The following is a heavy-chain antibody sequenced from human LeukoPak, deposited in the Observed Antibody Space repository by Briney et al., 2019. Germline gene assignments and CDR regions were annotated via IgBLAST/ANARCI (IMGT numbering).Heavy chain of an antibody. D-gene: IGHD6-19*01. CDR3: ASPVSVAGMADY. CDR2: INSDGSST. V-gene: IGHV3-74*01. J-gene: IGHJ4*02. Sequence: GGSLRLSCAAYGFTFSSYWMHWVRQAPGKGLVWVSRINSDGSSTSYADSVKGRFTISRDNAKNTLYLQMNSLRAEDTAVYYCASPVSVAGMADYWGQGTLVTVSS. CDR1: GFTFSSYW.